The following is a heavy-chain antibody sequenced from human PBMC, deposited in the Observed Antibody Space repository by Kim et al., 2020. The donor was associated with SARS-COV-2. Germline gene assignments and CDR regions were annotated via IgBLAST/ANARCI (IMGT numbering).Heavy chain of an antibody. CDR1: GGSFSGYY. D-gene: IGHD3-10*01. CDR3: ARGIGEVRGVMGWFDP. J-gene: IGHJ5*02. CDR2: INHSGST. Sequence: SETLSLTCAVYGGSFSGYYWSWIRQPPGKGLEWIGEINHSGSTNYNPSLKSRVTISVDTSKNQFSLKLSSVTAADTAVYYCARGIGEVRGVMGWFDPWGQGTLVTVSS. V-gene: IGHV4-34*01.